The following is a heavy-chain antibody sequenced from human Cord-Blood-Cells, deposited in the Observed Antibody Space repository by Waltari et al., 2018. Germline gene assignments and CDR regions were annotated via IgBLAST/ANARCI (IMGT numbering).Heavy chain of an antibody. V-gene: IGHV3-21*01. D-gene: IGHD1-20*01. J-gene: IGHJ4*02. CDR2: ISSSSSYI. CDR3: ARAPQVNYYFDY. Sequence: EVQLVESGGGLVKPGGSLRLSCAASGFPFSSYSMNWFRQAPGKGLEWVSSISSSSSYIYYADSVKGRFTISRDNAKNSLYLQMNSLRAEDTAVYYCARAPQVNYYFDYWGQGTLVTVSS. CDR1: GFPFSSYS.